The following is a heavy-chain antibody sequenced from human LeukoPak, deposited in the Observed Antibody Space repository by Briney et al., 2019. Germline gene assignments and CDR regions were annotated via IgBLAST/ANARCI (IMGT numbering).Heavy chain of an antibody. CDR3: ARGYYYDSSGYYEAFDP. CDR1: GYTFTGYY. J-gene: IGHJ5*02. D-gene: IGHD3-22*01. CDR2: ISAYNGNT. Sequence: ASVKVSCKASGYTFTGYYMHWVRQAPGQGLEWMGWISAYNGNTNYAQKLQGRVTMTTDTSTSTAYMELRSLRSDDTAVYYCARGYYYDSSGYYEAFDPWGQGTLVTVSS. V-gene: IGHV1-18*04.